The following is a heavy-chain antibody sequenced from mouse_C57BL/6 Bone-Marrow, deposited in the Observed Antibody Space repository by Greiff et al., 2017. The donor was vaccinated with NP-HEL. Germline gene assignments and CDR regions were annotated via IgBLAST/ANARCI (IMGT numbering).Heavy chain of an antibody. D-gene: IGHD1-1*02. CDR1: GYTFTSYW. CDR3: ARSDHGDYFDY. V-gene: IGHV1-7*01. CDR2: INPSSGYT. Sequence: QVQLKQPGAELAKPGASVKLSCKASGYTFTSYWMHWVKQRPGQGLEWIGYINPSSGYTKYNQKFKDKATLTADKSSSTAYMQLSSLTYEDSAVYYCARSDHGDYFDYWGQGTTLTVSS. J-gene: IGHJ2*01.